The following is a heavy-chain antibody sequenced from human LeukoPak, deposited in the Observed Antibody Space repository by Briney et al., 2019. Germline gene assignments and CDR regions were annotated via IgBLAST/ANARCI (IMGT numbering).Heavy chain of an antibody. V-gene: IGHV4-34*01. CDR1: GGSFSGYY. CDR3: ARGRGDLVTTVVTPTYYFDY. D-gene: IGHD4-23*01. J-gene: IGHJ4*02. CDR2: INHSGST. Sequence: SETLSLTCAVYGGSFSGYYWSWIRQPPGRGLEWIGEINHSGSTNYNPSLKSRVTISVDTSKNQFSLKLSSVTAADTAVYYCARGRGDLVTTVVTPTYYFDYWGQGTLVTVSS.